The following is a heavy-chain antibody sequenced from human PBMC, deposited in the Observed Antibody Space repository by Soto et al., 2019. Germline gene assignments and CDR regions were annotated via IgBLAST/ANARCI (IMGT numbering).Heavy chain of an antibody. J-gene: IGHJ4*02. CDR1: GFTFSSYG. CDR3: AKELGMATITGGDY. CDR2: ISYDGSNK. D-gene: IGHD5-12*01. Sequence: QVQLVESGGGVVQPGRSLRLSCAASGFTFSSYGMHWVRQAPGKGLEWVAVISYDGSNKYYADSVKGRFTISRDNSKNTLDLQMNSLIAEDTAVYYFAKELGMATITGGDYWGQGTLVTVSS. V-gene: IGHV3-30*18.